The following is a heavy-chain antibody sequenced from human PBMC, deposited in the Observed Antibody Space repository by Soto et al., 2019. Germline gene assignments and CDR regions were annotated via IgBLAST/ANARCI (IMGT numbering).Heavy chain of an antibody. CDR3: AKGGRQWLVTTDNNY. Sequence: VPLVESGGGVVQPGRSLRLSCAASGFTFSDYAMHWVRQAPGKGLEWVAVVSHDGRNTHYADSVKGRFTISSDSSKNTVSVEKTSLRAEDTAVYYCAKGGRQWLVTTDNNYRGQEALGTVSS. J-gene: IGHJ4*02. D-gene: IGHD6-19*01. CDR1: GFTFSDYA. CDR2: VSHDGRNT. V-gene: IGHV3-30*18.